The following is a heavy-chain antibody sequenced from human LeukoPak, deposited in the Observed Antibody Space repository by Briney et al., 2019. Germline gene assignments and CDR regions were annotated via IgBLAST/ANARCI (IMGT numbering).Heavy chain of an antibody. D-gene: IGHD4-17*01. CDR3: ARVGTVTTTLGTPQYYFDY. V-gene: IGHV4-30-4*01. J-gene: IGHJ4*02. CDR1: GGSISSGDYY. CDR2: IYYSGST. Sequence: PSETLSLTCTVSGGSISSGDYYWSWIRQPPGKGLEWIGYIYYSGSTYYNPSLKSRVTISVDTSKSQFSLKLSSVTAADTAVYYCARVGTVTTTLGTPQYYFDYWGQGTLVTVSS.